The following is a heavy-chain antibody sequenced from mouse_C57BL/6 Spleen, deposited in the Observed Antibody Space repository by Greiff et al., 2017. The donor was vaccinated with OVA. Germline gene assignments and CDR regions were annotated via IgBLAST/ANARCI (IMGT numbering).Heavy chain of an antibody. CDR2: IDPSDSYT. CDR3: ARNSLLVDYDEGYFDV. Sequence: QVQLQQPGAELVMPGASVKLSCKASGYTFTSYWMHWVKQRPGQGLEWIGEIDPSDSYTNYNQKFKGKSTLTVDKSSSTAYMQLNSLTSEDSAVYYCARNSLLVDYDEGYFDVWGTGTTVTVSS. J-gene: IGHJ1*03. D-gene: IGHD2-4*01. V-gene: IGHV1-69*01. CDR1: GYTFTSYW.